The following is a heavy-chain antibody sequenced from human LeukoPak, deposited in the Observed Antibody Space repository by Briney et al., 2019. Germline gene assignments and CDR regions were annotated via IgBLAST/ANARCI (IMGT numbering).Heavy chain of an antibody. J-gene: IGHJ4*02. CDR3: VREKGGYCSSGSCYSAIDY. CDR1: GDSVSSNSAS. CDR2: TYYRSKWYN. Sequence: SQTLSLTCAVSGDSVSSNSASWNWIRQPPSRGLEWLGRTYYRSKWYNDYAVSVKSRITISPDTSKNQFSLQLNSVTPEDTAVYYCVREKGGYCSSGSCYSAIDYWGQGTLVTVSS. V-gene: IGHV6-1*01. D-gene: IGHD2-15*01.